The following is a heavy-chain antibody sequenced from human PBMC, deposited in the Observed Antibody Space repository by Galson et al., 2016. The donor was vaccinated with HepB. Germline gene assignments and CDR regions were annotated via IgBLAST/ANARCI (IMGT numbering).Heavy chain of an antibody. CDR1: GYTFTSYA. D-gene: IGHD2-21*02. CDR3: ARDGVVTTPRANWFDP. CDR2: INTNTGNP. Sequence: SVKVSCKASGYTFTSYAMNWVRQAPGQGLEWMGWINTNTGNPTYAQGFTGRFVFSLDTSVTTAYLQISSLKAADTAVYYCARDGVVTTPRANWFDPWGQGTLVTVSS. J-gene: IGHJ5*02. V-gene: IGHV7-4-1*02.